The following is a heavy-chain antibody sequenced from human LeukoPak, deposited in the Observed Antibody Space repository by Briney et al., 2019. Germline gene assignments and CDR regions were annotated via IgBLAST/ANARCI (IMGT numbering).Heavy chain of an antibody. J-gene: IGHJ5*02. Sequence: SETLSLTCTVSGGSISSYYWSWIRQPPGKGLEWIGYIYYSGSTNYNPSLKSRVTMSVDTSKNQFSLKLSSVTAADTAVYYCASEVGYCSSTSCYTEENWFDPWGQGTLVTVSS. CDR1: GGSISSYY. CDR2: IYYSGST. V-gene: IGHV4-59*12. D-gene: IGHD2-2*02. CDR3: ASEVGYCSSTSCYTEENWFDP.